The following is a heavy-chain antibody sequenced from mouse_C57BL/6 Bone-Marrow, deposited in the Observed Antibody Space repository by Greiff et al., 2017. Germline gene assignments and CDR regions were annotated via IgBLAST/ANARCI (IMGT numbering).Heavy chain of an antibody. Sequence: EVKVVESGGDLVKPGGSLKLSCAASGFTFSSYGMSWVRQTPDKRLEWVATISSGGSYTYYPDSVKGLFTISRDNTKNTLYLQMSSLKSEDTAMYYCARQFYYGSSWWYFDVWGTGTTVTVSS. V-gene: IGHV5-6*01. CDR3: ARQFYYGSSWWYFDV. CDR2: ISSGGSYT. J-gene: IGHJ1*03. D-gene: IGHD1-1*01. CDR1: GFTFSSYG.